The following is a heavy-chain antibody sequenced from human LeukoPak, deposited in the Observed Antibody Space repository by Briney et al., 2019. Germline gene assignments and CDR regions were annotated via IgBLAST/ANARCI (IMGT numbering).Heavy chain of an antibody. V-gene: IGHV3-48*03. J-gene: IGHJ5*02. D-gene: IGHD2-8*01. CDR2: ISGSADTA. CDR3: TRVGQSYSTSGQALYH. CDR1: GFTFSTYE. Sequence: GGSLRLSCAASGFTFSTYEINWVRQAPGKGLEWISYISGSADTAYYADSVKGRFTMSRDNARNSLYLQMNSLGAEDTAVYYCTRVGQSYSTSGQALYHWGQGTLVTVSS.